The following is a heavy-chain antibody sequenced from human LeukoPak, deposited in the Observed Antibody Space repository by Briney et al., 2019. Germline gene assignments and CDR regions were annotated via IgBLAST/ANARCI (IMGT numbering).Heavy chain of an antibody. CDR1: GGTFSSYA. CDR3: AQDCTGGVCYPPPLSY. D-gene: IGHD2-8*02. V-gene: IGHV1-69*13. Sequence: SVKVSCKASGGTFSSYAISWVRQAPGQGLEWMGGIIPIFGTANYAQKFQGRVTITADESTSTAYMELSSLGSEDTAVYYCAQDCTGGVCYPPPLSYWGQGTLVTVSS. J-gene: IGHJ4*02. CDR2: IIPIFGTA.